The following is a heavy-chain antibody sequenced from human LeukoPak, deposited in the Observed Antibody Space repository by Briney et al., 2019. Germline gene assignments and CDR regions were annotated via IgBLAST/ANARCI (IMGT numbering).Heavy chain of an antibody. D-gene: IGHD3-10*01. CDR2: ISAYNGNT. Sequence: ASVKVSCKASGYTFTSYYMHWVRQAPGQGLEWMGWISAYNGNTNYAQKLQGRVTMTTDTSTSTAYMELRSLRSDDTAVYYCAREGYYGSGSAYYFDYWGQGTLVTVSS. CDR1: GYTFTSYY. CDR3: AREGYYGSGSAYYFDY. J-gene: IGHJ4*02. V-gene: IGHV1-18*04.